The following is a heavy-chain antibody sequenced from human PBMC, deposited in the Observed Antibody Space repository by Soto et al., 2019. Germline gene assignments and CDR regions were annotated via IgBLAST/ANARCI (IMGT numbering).Heavy chain of an antibody. CDR2: INPNSGGT. CDR3: ARDLQYYDDSSGLDGMDV. D-gene: IGHD3-22*01. CDR1: GYTFTGYY. V-gene: IGHV1-2*02. J-gene: IGHJ6*02. Sequence: GASVKGSCTASGYTFTGYYMHWVRQAPVQRLEWMGWINPNSGGTNYAQKFQGRVTMTRDTSISTAYMELSRLRSDDTAVYYCARDLQYYDDSSGLDGMDVWGQGTTVTVSS.